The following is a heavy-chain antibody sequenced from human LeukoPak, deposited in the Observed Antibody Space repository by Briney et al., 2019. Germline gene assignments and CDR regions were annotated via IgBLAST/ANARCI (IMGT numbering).Heavy chain of an antibody. CDR1: GFTFSIYS. CDR3: ARHGDFWSGYYVDY. D-gene: IGHD3-3*01. V-gene: IGHV3-48*01. CDR2: ITSSSRTK. J-gene: IGHJ4*02. Sequence: PGGSLTLSCAASGFTFSIYSMNWLRQAPGKGLEWVSYITSSSRTKYYADSVKGRFIISRDNAKNSLYLQMNSLRAEDTAVYYCARHGDFWSGYYVDYWGQGTLVTVSS.